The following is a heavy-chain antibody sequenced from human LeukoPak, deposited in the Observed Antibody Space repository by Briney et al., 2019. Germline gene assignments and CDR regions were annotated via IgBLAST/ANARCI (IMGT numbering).Heavy chain of an antibody. J-gene: IGHJ4*02. V-gene: IGHV3-21*01. CDR1: GFTFSSYS. D-gene: IGHD2-2*01. CDR3: ARKYQGFDY. Sequence: GGSLRLSCAASGFTFSSYSMNWVRQAPGKGLEWVSSISSNSNFIYYADSVKGRFTISRDNAENSLYLQMNSLRAEDTAVYYCARKYQGFDYWGQGTLVTVSS. CDR2: ISSNSNFI.